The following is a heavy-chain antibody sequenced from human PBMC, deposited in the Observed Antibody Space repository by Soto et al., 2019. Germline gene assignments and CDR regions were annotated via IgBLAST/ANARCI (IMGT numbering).Heavy chain of an antibody. Sequence: QVQLQQWGAGLVKPSETLSLSCAVYGQSFSGHSWAWIRQPPGNGLEWIGEINESGSTYYNPSLTSRVTTSPDTSKNQFSLKLSSVSAADTAAYFCARGSGIVALPGELEDVKYDYWGQGPLVNVSS. V-gene: IGHV4-34*01. CDR1: GQSFSGHS. CDR3: ARGSGIVALPGELEDVKYDY. J-gene: IGHJ4*02. D-gene: IGHD1-1*01. CDR2: INESGST.